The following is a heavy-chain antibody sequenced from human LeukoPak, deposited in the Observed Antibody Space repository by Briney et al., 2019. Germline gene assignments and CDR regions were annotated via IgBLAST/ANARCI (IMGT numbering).Heavy chain of an antibody. D-gene: IGHD5-18*01. V-gene: IGHV3-33*08. Sequence: GGSLRLSCAASGFIFRSYDMHWVRQAPGKGLEWVAFIRYDGSNKYYADSVKGRFTISRDNSKNTLDLQMNSLRAEDTAVYYCARHLSGITGYTYGRGIDYWGQGTLLTVSS. CDR2: IRYDGSNK. J-gene: IGHJ4*02. CDR1: GFIFRSYD. CDR3: ARHLSGITGYTYGRGIDY.